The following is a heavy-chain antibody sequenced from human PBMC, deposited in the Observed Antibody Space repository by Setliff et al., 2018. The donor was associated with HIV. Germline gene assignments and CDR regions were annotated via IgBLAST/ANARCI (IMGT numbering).Heavy chain of an antibody. J-gene: IGHJ4*02. Sequence: PGGSLRLSCAASGFTFSSYAMAWVRQAPGEGLEWVSTILSTGERTFYADSVKGRFTISRDNSKNTVYLQMNSLRAEDTAEYYCADPPSGYWGQGTLVTVSS. D-gene: IGHD3-10*01. CDR1: GFTFSSYA. CDR2: ILSTGERT. V-gene: IGHV3-23*01. CDR3: ADPPSGY.